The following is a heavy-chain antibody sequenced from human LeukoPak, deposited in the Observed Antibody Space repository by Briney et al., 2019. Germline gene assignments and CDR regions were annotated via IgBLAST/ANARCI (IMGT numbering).Heavy chain of an antibody. CDR2: IYTSGST. J-gene: IGHJ5*02. V-gene: IGHV4-4*07. D-gene: IGHD3-10*01. Sequence: SETLSLTCIVSGGSISNTYWSWIRQPAGKGLEWIGRIYTSGSTNYNPSLKSRVTMSVDTSKNQFSLKLSSVTAADTAVYYCAREHHVGVSGYWFDPWGQGTLVTVSS. CDR1: GGSISNTY. CDR3: AREHHVGVSGYWFDP.